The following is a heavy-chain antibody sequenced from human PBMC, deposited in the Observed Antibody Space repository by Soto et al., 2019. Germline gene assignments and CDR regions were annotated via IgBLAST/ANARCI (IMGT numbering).Heavy chain of an antibody. J-gene: IGHJ6*02. CDR3: ARGSVTYYYCYGMDV. Sequence: QVQLVESGGGVVQPGRSLRLSCAASGFTFSSYAMHWVRQAPGKGLEWVAVISYDGSNKYYADSVKGRFTISRDNSKNTLYLQMNSLRAEDTAVYYCARGSVTYYYCYGMDVWGQGTTVTVSS. CDR2: ISYDGSNK. V-gene: IGHV3-30-3*01. CDR1: GFTFSSYA. D-gene: IGHD4-4*01.